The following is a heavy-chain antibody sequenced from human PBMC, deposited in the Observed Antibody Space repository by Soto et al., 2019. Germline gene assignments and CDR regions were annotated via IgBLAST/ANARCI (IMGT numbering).Heavy chain of an antibody. V-gene: IGHV4-59*01. CDR3: ARMRGLGEISPYLDY. Sequence: QVQLQESGPGLVKPSETLSLTCSISGGAISDYLWNWIRQPPGKGLEWIGYIYYSGRTNSNPSLKSRLTISLDTSTRQFSLRMRSVTAADTAVYYCARMRGLGEISPYLDYWGQGALVTVSS. J-gene: IGHJ4*02. D-gene: IGHD3-16*01. CDR2: IYYSGRT. CDR1: GGAISDYL.